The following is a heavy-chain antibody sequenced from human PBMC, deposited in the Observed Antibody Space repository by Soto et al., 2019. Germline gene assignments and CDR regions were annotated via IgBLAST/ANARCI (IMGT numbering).Heavy chain of an antibody. CDR1: GGSISSGGYY. CDR2: IYYSGST. CDR3: ARVPFTVSEGYYYYGMDV. D-gene: IGHD4-4*01. Sequence: PSETLSLTCTVSGGSISSGGYYWSWIRHHPGKGLEWIGYIYYSGSTYYNPSLKSRVTISVDTSKNQFSLKLSSVTAADTAVYYCARVPFTVSEGYYYYGMDVWGQGTTVTVSS. V-gene: IGHV4-31*03. J-gene: IGHJ6*02.